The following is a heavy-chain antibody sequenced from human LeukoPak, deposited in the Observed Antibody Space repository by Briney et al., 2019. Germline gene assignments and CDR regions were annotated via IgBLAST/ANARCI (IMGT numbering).Heavy chain of an antibody. CDR3: AKNYGEAINSFFDP. Sequence: ASVKVSCKASGYTFTSYGISWVRQAPGQGLEWMGWISAYNGNTNYAQKLQGRVTMTTDTSTSTAYMELRGLRSDDTAVYYCAKNYGEAINSFFDPWGQGTLVTVSS. CDR1: GYTFTSYG. CDR2: ISAYNGNT. D-gene: IGHD4-17*01. J-gene: IGHJ5*02. V-gene: IGHV1-18*01.